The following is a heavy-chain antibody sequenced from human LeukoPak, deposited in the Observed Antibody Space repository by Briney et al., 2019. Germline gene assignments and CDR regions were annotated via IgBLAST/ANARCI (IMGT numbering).Heavy chain of an antibody. CDR1: GFTFSSYA. CDR2: ISYDGSNK. V-gene: IGHV3-30*04. CDR3: ARERGPLDAFDI. J-gene: IGHJ3*02. D-gene: IGHD2-15*01. Sequence: GRSLRLSCAAPGFTFSSYAMHWVRQAPGKGLEWVAVISYDGSNKYYADSVKGRFTISRDNSKNTLYLQMNSLRAEDTAVYYCARERGPLDAFDIWGQGTMVTVSS.